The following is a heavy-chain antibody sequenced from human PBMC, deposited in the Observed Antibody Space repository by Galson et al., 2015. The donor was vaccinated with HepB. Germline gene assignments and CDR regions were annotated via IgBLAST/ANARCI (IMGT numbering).Heavy chain of an antibody. Sequence: SLRLSCAASGFTFSSYWMHWVRQAPGKGLVWVSRIYSDGSSTSYADSVKGRFTISRDNAKNTLYLQMNSLRAEDTAVYHCARVGLAVAGYGYYGMDVWGQGTTVTVSS. CDR1: GFTFSSYW. CDR3: ARVGLAVAGYGYYGMDV. V-gene: IGHV3-74*01. CDR2: IYSDGSST. J-gene: IGHJ6*02. D-gene: IGHD6-19*01.